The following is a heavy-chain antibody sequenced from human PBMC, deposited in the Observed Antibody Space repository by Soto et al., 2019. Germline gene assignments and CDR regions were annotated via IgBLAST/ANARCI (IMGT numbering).Heavy chain of an antibody. J-gene: IGHJ6*02. CDR2: IVVGSGKT. V-gene: IGHV1-58*01. Sequence: SVKVSCKASGFTFTSSAVQWVRQARGQRLEWIGWIVVGSGKTNYAQKFQERVTITRDMATRTAYMELSSLRSEDTAVYYCAADSSGSPLYYYGMDVWGQGTTVTVSS. CDR1: GFTFTSSA. CDR3: AADSSGSPLYYYGMDV. D-gene: IGHD3-22*01.